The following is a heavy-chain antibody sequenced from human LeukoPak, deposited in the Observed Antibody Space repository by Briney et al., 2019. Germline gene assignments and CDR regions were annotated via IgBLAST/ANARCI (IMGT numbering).Heavy chain of an antibody. CDR1: GGSISGSSYY. CDR2: IYYSGST. D-gene: IGHD2-21*01. CDR3: ARLTPLWANAFDI. J-gene: IGHJ3*02. Sequence: SETLSLTCTVSGGSISGSSYYWGWIRQPPGKGLEWSGSIYYSGSTYYNPSLKSRVTISVDTSKNQFSLKLSSVTAADTAVYYCARLTPLWANAFDIWGQGTMVTVSS. V-gene: IGHV4-39*01.